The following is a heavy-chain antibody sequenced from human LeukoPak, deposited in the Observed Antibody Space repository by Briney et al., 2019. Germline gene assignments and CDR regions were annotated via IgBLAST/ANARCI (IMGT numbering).Heavy chain of an antibody. V-gene: IGHV3-21*01. J-gene: IGHJ4*02. CDR3: ARESYYGGNSDY. CDR2: ISSSSSYI. Sequence: GGSLRLSCAASGFTFSSYEMNWVRQAPGKGLEWVSSISSSSSYIYYADSVKGRFTISRDNAKNSLYLQMNSLRAEDTAVYYCARESYYGGNSDYWGQGTLVTVSS. CDR1: GFTFSSYE. D-gene: IGHD4-23*01.